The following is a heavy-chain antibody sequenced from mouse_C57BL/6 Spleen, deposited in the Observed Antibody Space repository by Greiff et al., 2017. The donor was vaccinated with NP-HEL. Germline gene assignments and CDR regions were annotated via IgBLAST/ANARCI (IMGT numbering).Heavy chain of an antibody. CDR3: AREREFITTVVDSFAY. D-gene: IGHD1-1*01. J-gene: IGHJ3*01. V-gene: IGHV1-81*01. CDR2: IYPRSGNT. Sequence: VQLQESGAELARPGASVKLSCKASGYTFTSYGISWVKQRTGQGLEWIGEIYPRSGNTYYNEKFKGKATLTADKSSSTAYMELRSLTSEDSAVYFCAREREFITTVVDSFAYWGQGTLVTVSA. CDR1: GYTFTSYG.